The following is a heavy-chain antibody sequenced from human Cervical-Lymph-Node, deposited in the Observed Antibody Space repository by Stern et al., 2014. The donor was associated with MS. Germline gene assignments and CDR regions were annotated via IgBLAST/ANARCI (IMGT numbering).Heavy chain of an antibody. D-gene: IGHD5/OR15-5a*01. J-gene: IGHJ3*02. CDR3: ASSTLTDAFDI. CDR1: RFTFNSYN. CDR2: ISNDGSKQ. Sequence: VQLVESGGGVVQPGKSLGLSCAASRFTFNSYNTHWVRQSPGKGLEWVSLISNDGSKQYYADSVKGRFTISRDNSKNTLSLQMNSLTVEDTAVYYCASSTLTDAFDIWGRGTLVTVSA. V-gene: IGHV3-30*03.